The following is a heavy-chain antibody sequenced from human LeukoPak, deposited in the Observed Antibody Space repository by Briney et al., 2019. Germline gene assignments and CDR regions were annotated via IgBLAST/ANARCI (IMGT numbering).Heavy chain of an antibody. V-gene: IGHV4-59*12. Sequence: PSETLSLTCTVSGGSISSYYWSWIRQPPGKGLEWIGYIYYSGSTNYNPSLKSRVTISVDTSKNQFSLKLSSVTAADTAVYYCARGAKWAYLSYFDYWGQGTLVTVSS. CDR3: ARGAKWAYLSYFDY. CDR1: GGSISSYY. CDR2: IYYSGST. D-gene: IGHD2-2*02. J-gene: IGHJ4*02.